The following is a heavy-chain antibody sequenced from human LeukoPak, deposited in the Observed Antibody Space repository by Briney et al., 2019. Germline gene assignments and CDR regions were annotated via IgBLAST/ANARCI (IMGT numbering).Heavy chain of an antibody. D-gene: IGHD1-26*01. Sequence: GGSLRLSCAASGFAFISYSINWVRQAPGKGLEWVSSTSSGSDYIYYADSMKGRFSTSRDNAKNSLYLQKNSLRVEDTAVYYCARGHSGSYQRTDAFDIWGQGTMVTVSS. J-gene: IGHJ3*02. CDR3: ARGHSGSYQRTDAFDI. CDR2: TSSGSDYI. CDR1: GFAFISYS. V-gene: IGHV3-21*01.